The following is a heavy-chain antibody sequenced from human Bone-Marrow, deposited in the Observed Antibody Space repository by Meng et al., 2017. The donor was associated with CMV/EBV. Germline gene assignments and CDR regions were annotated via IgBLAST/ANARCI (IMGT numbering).Heavy chain of an antibody. V-gene: IGHV1-69*05. J-gene: IGHJ6*02. D-gene: IGHD2-2*01. CDR2: IIPIFGTA. CDR3: ASYNHCSSTSCYEMYYYYYGMAV. Sequence: SVKVSCKASGGTFSSYAISWVRQAPGQGLEWMGGIIPIFGTANYAQKFQGRVTITTDESTSTAYMELSSLRSEDTAVYYCASYNHCSSTSCYEMYYYYYGMAVWGQGTMVTVSS. CDR1: GGTFSSYA.